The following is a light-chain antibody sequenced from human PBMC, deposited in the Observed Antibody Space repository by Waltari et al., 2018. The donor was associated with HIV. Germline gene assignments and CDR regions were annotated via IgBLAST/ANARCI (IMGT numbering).Light chain of an antibody. CDR2: KAS. J-gene: IGKJ1*01. CDR3: QQYNSYSWT. V-gene: IGKV1-5*03. CDR1: QSISSW. Sequence: DIQMTQSPSTLSASVGDRVTITCRASQSISSWLAWYQQKPGKAPKLLIYKASRLEIGVPSRFSGSGSGTEFTLTISSLQPDDFATYYCQQYNSYSWTFGQGTKVEIK.